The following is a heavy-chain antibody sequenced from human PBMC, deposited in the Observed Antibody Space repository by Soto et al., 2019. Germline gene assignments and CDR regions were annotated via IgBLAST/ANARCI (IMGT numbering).Heavy chain of an antibody. Sequence: SGPTLVNPTQTLTLTCTFSGFSLSTSGVGVGWIRQPPGKALEWLALIYWNDDKCYSPSLKSRLTITKDTSKNQVVLTMTNMDPVDTATYYCAHSLDTAMASDAFDIWGQGTMVTVSS. D-gene: IGHD5-18*01. CDR3: AHSLDTAMASDAFDI. J-gene: IGHJ3*02. CDR1: GFSLSTSGVG. CDR2: IYWNDDK. V-gene: IGHV2-5*01.